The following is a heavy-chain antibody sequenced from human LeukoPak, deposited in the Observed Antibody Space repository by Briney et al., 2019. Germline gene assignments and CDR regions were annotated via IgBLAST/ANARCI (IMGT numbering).Heavy chain of an antibody. CDR3: AKDGELGTWARGYLDF. V-gene: IGHV3-23*01. CDR1: GFTFSSYW. D-gene: IGHD7-27*01. CDR2: ISGSSEST. J-gene: IGHJ2*01. Sequence: PGGSLRLSCAASGFTFSSYWMHWVRQAPGKGLEWVSAISGSSESTFYADSVKGRFIISRDNSKNMLNLQMNSLRADDTAIYYCAKDGELGTWARGYLDFWGRGTLVTVSS.